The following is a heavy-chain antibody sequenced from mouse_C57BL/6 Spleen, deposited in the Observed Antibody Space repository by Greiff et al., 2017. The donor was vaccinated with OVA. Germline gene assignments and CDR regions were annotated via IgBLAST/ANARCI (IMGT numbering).Heavy chain of an antibody. D-gene: IGHD1-1*01. V-gene: IGHV7-1*01. CDR1: GFTFSDFY. Sequence: DVNVVESGGGLVQSGRSLRLSCATSGFTFSDFYMEWVRQAPGKGLEWIAASRNKANDYTTEYSASVKGRFIVSRDTSQSILYLQMNALRAEDTAIYYCARDASFMRAMDYWGQGTSVTVSS. J-gene: IGHJ4*01. CDR3: ARDASFMRAMDY. CDR2: SRNKANDYTT.